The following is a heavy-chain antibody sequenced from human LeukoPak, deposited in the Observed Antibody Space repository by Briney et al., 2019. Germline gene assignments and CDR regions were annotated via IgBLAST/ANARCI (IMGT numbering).Heavy chain of an antibody. CDR3: ARDPTYCTNGVCGVE. V-gene: IGHV4-38-2*02. CDR2: IFHSGST. D-gene: IGHD2-8*01. Sequence: SETLSLTCTVSGYSISSGYYWGWIRQPPGQGLEWIGNIFHSGSTYYNPSLKSRVTISVDTSENQFSLKLSSVTAADAAVYYCARDPTYCTNGVCGVEWGQGILVTVSS. J-gene: IGHJ4*02. CDR1: GYSISSGYY.